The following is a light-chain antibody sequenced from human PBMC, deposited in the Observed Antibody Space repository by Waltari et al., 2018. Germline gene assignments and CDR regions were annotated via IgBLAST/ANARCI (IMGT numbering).Light chain of an antibody. CDR2: ENS. CDR1: SPNIGNNY. Sequence: QSVLTQPPSVSAAPGQRVTIPCSGGSPNIGNNYVSWYRQFPGTAPKLLSYENSERPSGIPGRFSGSKSGTSATLDITGLQAGDEADYYCGTWDSSLSGAVFGGGTHLTVL. CDR3: GTWDSSLSGAV. V-gene: IGLV1-51*02. J-gene: IGLJ7*01.